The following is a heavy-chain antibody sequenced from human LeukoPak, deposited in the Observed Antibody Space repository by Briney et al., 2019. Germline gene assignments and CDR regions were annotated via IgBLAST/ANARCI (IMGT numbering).Heavy chain of an antibody. Sequence: GGSLRLSCAASGFTFSSYAVSWVRQAPGKGLEWVSAISGSGGSTYYADSVKGRFTISRDNSKNTLYLQINSLRAEDTAVYYCAKDRYSSSWYFDYWGQGTLVTVSS. D-gene: IGHD6-13*01. CDR1: GFTFSSYA. J-gene: IGHJ4*02. CDR3: AKDRYSSSWYFDY. V-gene: IGHV3-23*01. CDR2: ISGSGGST.